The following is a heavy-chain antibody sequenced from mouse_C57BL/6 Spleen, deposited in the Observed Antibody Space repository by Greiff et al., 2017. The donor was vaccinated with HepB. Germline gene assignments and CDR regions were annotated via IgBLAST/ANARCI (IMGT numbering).Heavy chain of an antibody. V-gene: IGHV1-55*01. Sequence: QVQLQQPGAELVKPGASVKMSCKASGYTFTSYWITWVKQRPGQGLEWIGDIYPGSGSTNYNEKFKSKATLTVDTSSSTAYMQLSSLTSEDSAVYYCARGTMIKGYFDVWGTVTTVTVSS. J-gene: IGHJ1*03. D-gene: IGHD2-4*01. CDR2: IYPGSGST. CDR1: GYTFTSYW. CDR3: ARGTMIKGYFDV.